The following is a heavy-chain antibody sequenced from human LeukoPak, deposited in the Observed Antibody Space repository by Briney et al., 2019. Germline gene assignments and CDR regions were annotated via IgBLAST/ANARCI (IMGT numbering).Heavy chain of an antibody. CDR1: GYTFTSHG. J-gene: IGHJ4*02. V-gene: IGHV1-18*01. CDR3: ARDSEVSSGWYPFDY. Sequence: ASVKVSCKASGYTFTSHGISWVRQAPGQGLEWMGWISTYNGNTNYAQKLQGRVSMTTDTSTSTAYMDLRSLRSDDTAVYYCARDSEVSSGWYPFDYWGQGTLVTVSS. D-gene: IGHD6-19*01. CDR2: ISTYNGNT.